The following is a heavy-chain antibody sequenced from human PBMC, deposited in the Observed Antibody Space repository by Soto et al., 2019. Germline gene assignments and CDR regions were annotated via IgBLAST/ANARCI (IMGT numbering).Heavy chain of an antibody. CDR1: GGSFSGYY. CDR2: INHSGST. CDR3: ARGQRWVVYNIRPANWFDP. J-gene: IGHJ5*02. V-gene: IGHV4-34*01. Sequence: QVQLQQWGAGLLKPSETLSLTCAVYGGSFSGYYWSWIRQPPGKGLEWIGEINHSGSTNYNPSLKCRVTISVAPSKNQFSRKLSSVTAADPAVYYCARGQRWVVYNIRPANWFDPWGQGTLVTVSS. D-gene: IGHD1-1*01.